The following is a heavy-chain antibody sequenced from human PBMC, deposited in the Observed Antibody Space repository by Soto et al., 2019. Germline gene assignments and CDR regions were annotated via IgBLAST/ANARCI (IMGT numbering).Heavy chain of an antibody. J-gene: IGHJ5*02. CDR3: ASGFDSDGLYNGGHP. D-gene: IGHD3-22*01. Sequence: VQLQESGPGLVKPSGTLSLTCTVSGGSISTTNWWSWVRQSPGKGLEWIGEILHIGSTNYNPSLQSRVTISIVKSKTQFPLRLISVTAADTAVYYCASGFDSDGLYNGGHPWGQGTLVSVSS. CDR2: ILHIGST. CDR1: GGSISTTNW. V-gene: IGHV4-4*02.